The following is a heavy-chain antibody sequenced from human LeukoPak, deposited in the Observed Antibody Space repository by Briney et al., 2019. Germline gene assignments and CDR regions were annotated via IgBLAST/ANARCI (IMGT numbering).Heavy chain of an antibody. V-gene: IGHV1-69*06. D-gene: IGHD4-17*01. Sequence: SVKVSCKASGGTFSSYAISWVRQAPGQGLEWMGGIIPIFGTANYAQKFQGRVTITADKSTSTAYMELSSLRSEDTAVYYCARGDDYVDSAPLDYWGQGTLVTVSS. J-gene: IGHJ4*02. CDR2: IIPIFGTA. CDR3: ARGDDYVDSAPLDY. CDR1: GGTFSSYA.